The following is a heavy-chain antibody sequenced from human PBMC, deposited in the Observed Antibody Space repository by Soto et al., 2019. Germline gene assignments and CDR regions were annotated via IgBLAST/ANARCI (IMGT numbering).Heavy chain of an antibody. J-gene: IGHJ4*02. Sequence: GGSLRLSCAASGFTFSSYAMTWVRQAPGKGLEWVSAISGSGSSTYYADSLKGRFTISRDNSKNTLYLQMSSLRAEDTALYYCAKVLGYCSGGSCLRFDHWGQGTLVTVSS. CDR3: AKVLGYCSGGSCLRFDH. V-gene: IGHV3-23*01. D-gene: IGHD2-15*01. CDR2: ISGSGSST. CDR1: GFTFSSYA.